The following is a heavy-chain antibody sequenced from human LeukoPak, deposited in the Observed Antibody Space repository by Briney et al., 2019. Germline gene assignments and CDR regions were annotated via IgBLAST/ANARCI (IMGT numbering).Heavy chain of an antibody. J-gene: IGHJ6*03. V-gene: IGHV4-30-4*07. Sequence: SETLSLTCTVSGGSISSGAYSWSWIRQPPGKGLEWIGFIFYSGSTYYNPSLKSRVTISLDTSKNQFSLKLSSVTAADTAVYYCARVSSGWINYYYYYMDVWGKGTTVTVSS. D-gene: IGHD6-19*01. CDR2: IFYSGST. CDR1: GGSISSGAYS. CDR3: ARVSSGWINYYYYYMDV.